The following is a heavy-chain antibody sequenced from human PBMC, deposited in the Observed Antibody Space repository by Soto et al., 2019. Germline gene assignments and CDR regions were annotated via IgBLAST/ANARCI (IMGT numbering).Heavy chain of an antibody. CDR2: IYYSGST. V-gene: IGHV4-59*01. Sequence: SETLSLTCTVSGGSISSYYWSWIRQPPGKVLEWIGYIYYSGSTNYNPSLKSRVTISVDTSKNQFSLKLSSVTAADTAVYYCARGIVATRWGKHLPYFDYWGQGTLVTVSS. D-gene: IGHD5-12*01. CDR3: ARGIVATRWGKHLPYFDY. CDR1: GGSISSYY. J-gene: IGHJ4*02.